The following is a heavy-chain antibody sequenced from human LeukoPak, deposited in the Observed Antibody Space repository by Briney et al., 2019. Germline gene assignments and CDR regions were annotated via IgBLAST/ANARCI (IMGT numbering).Heavy chain of an antibody. CDR2: IIPIFGTA. Sequence: ASVKVSCKASGGTFSSYAISWVRQAPGQGLEWMGRIIPIFGTANYAQKFQGRVTITTDESTSTAYMELGSLRSEDTAVYYCASGRDGYNNAFDIWGQGTMVTVSS. CDR3: ASGRDGYNNAFDI. J-gene: IGHJ3*02. D-gene: IGHD5-24*01. CDR1: GGTFSSYA. V-gene: IGHV1-69*05.